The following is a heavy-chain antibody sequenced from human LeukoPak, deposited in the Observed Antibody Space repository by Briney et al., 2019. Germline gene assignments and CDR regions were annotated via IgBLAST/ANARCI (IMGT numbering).Heavy chain of an antibody. CDR2: IYHSGST. D-gene: IGHD5-12*01. CDR3: ARVATTTNPPQRPFDY. V-gene: IGHV4-38-2*01. Sequence: SETLSLTCAVSGYSISSGYHWGWIRQPPGKGLEWIGNIYHSGSTYYNPSLKSRVTISVDTSKNQFSLRLSSVTAADTAVYYCARVATTTNPPQRPFDYWGQGILVTVSS. J-gene: IGHJ4*02. CDR1: GYSISSGYH.